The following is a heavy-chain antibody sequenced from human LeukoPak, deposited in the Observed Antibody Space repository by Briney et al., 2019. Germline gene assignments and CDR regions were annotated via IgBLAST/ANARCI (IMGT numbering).Heavy chain of an antibody. V-gene: IGHV3-74*01. Sequence: PGGSLRLSCAASGFTFSSYWMHWVRQAPGKGLVWVSRINSDGSSTSYADSVKGRFTISRDNAKNTLYLQMNSLRAEDTAVYYCARDYDYVWGSYELDYWGQGTLVTVSS. CDR2: INSDGSST. D-gene: IGHD3-16*01. CDR1: GFTFSSYW. J-gene: IGHJ4*02. CDR3: ARDYDYVWGSYELDY.